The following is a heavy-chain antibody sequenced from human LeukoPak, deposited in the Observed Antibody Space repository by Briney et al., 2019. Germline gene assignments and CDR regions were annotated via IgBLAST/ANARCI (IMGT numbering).Heavy chain of an antibody. Sequence: PSETLSLTCAVYGGSFSGYYWSWIRQPPGKGLEWIGEINHSGSTNYNPSLKSRVTISVDTSKNQFSLKLSSVTAADTAVYYCARDSGCGSGSYIPVGDYWGQGTLVTVSS. CDR2: INHSGST. CDR3: ARDSGCGSGSYIPVGDY. J-gene: IGHJ4*02. D-gene: IGHD3-10*01. CDR1: GGSFSGYY. V-gene: IGHV4-34*01.